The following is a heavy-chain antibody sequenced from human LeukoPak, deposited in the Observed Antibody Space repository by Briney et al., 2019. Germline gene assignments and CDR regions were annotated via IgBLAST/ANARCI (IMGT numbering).Heavy chain of an antibody. CDR1: GLTFSDYY. CDR2: ISSSGSTI. CDR3: ARSVIAALTYYYGMDV. D-gene: IGHD6-6*01. V-gene: IGHV3-11*01. Sequence: GGSLRLSCAASGLTFSDYYMSWIRQAPGKGLEWVSYISSSGSTIYYADSVKGRFTISRDNAKNSLYLQMSSLGAEDTAVYYCARSVIAALTYYYGMDVWGQGTTVTVSS. J-gene: IGHJ6*02.